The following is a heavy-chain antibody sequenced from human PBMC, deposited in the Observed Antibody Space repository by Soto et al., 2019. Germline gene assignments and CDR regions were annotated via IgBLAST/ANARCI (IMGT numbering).Heavy chain of an antibody. CDR3: AKDYYGMDV. Sequence: GGSLRLSCAASGFTFSSYAMNWVRQAPGKGLEWVSAISGSGSRTYFADSVKGRFTISRDNSKNTLYLQMNTLRAEDTAIYYCAKDYYGMDVWGQGTTVTVSS. CDR1: GFTFSSYA. V-gene: IGHV3-23*01. CDR2: ISGSGSRT. J-gene: IGHJ6*02.